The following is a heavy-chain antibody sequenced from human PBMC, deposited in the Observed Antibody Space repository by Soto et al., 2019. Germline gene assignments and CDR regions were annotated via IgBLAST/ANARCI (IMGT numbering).Heavy chain of an antibody. J-gene: IGHJ6*03. Sequence: GGSLRLSCAASGFTFDDYGMSWVRQAPGKGLEWVSGINWNGGSTGYADSVKGRFTISRDNAKNSLYLQMNSLRAEDTALYHCATVSSGWYGSSPHYYYYYMDVWGKGTTVTVSS. CDR2: INWNGGST. D-gene: IGHD6-19*01. CDR1: GFTFDDYG. CDR3: ATVSSGWYGSSPHYYYYYMDV. V-gene: IGHV3-20*01.